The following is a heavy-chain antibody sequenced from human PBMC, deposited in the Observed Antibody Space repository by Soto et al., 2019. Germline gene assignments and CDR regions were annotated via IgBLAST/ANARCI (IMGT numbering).Heavy chain of an antibody. V-gene: IGHV4-31*03. D-gene: IGHD3-10*01. CDR1: GGSISSGGYY. CDR2: IYYSGST. J-gene: IGHJ3*02. Sequence: PSETLSLTCTVSGGSISSGGYYWSWIRQHPGKGLEWIGYIYYSGSTYYNPSLKSRVTISVDTSNNQFSLKLSSVTAADTSVYYCAREYGSGSYFDIWGQVTMVTVSS. CDR3: AREYGSGSYFDI.